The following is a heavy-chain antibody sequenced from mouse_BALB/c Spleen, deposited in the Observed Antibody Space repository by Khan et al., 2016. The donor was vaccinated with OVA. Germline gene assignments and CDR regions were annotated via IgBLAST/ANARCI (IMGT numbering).Heavy chain of an antibody. CDR2: INSGSTTI. CDR1: GFTFSSFE. CDR3: ARGNWAY. J-gene: IGHJ2*01. Sequence: EVELVESGGGLVQPGGSRKLSCAASGFTFSSFEMHWVRQAPEKGLEWVAYINSGSTTIYYADPVKGRFTISRDNPKNTLFLQMTSLRSEDTAMYYCARGNWAYWGQGTTLTVSS. D-gene: IGHD4-1*01. V-gene: IGHV5-17*02.